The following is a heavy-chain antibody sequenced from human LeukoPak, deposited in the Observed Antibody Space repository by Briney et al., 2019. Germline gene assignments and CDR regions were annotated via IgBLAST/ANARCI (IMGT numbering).Heavy chain of an antibody. J-gene: IGHJ4*02. V-gene: IGHV3-33*01. CDR2: IWYDGSNK. Sequence: QPGRSLRLSCAASGFTFSSYGMHWVRQAPGKGLEWVAVIWYDGSNKYYADSVKGRFTISRDNSKNTLYPQMNSLRAEDTAVYYCARAGYSSGWYDYWGQGTLVTVSS. CDR1: GFTFSSYG. CDR3: ARAGYSSGWYDY. D-gene: IGHD6-19*01.